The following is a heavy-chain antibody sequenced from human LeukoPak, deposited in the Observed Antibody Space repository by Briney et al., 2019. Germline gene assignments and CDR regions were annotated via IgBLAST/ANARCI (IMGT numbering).Heavy chain of an antibody. CDR2: ISGSGGTT. CDR3: AKDKYNFWSGSNYYYMDV. D-gene: IGHD3-3*01. V-gene: IGHV3-23*01. Sequence: GGSLRLSCAASGFTFSTYAMSWVRQAPGKGLEWVSGISGSGGTTYYADSVKGRFTISRDNSKNTLFLQMNSLRAEDTAVYYCAKDKYNFWSGSNYYYMDVWGKGTTVTVSS. CDR1: GFTFSTYA. J-gene: IGHJ6*03.